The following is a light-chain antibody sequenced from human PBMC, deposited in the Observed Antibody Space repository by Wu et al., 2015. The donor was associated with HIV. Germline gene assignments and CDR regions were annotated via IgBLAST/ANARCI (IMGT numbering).Light chain of an antibody. CDR3: QQYNSNSWT. CDR1: QGISSY. J-gene: IGKJ1*01. V-gene: IGKV1-8*01. CDR2: AAS. Sequence: AIRITQSPSSLSASTGDRVTITCRASQGISSYLAWYQQKPGKAPKLLIYAASTLQSGVPSRFSGSGSGTDFTLTISCLQSEDFATYYCQQYNSNSWTFGQGTKVEIK.